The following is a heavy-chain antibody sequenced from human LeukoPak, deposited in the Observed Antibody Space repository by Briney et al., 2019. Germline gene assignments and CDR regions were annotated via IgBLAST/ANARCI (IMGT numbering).Heavy chain of an antibody. CDR2: INHSGTT. D-gene: IGHD3-9*01. J-gene: IGHJ6*02. Sequence: PSETLSLTCTVSGGSISSSSYYWTWIRQPPGKGLEWIGEINHSGTTNYNPSLKSRVTISLDTTKNQFSLRLSSVTAADTALYYCAVPSQSLDWFHSVYYYGLDVWGQGTTVTVSS. V-gene: IGHV4-39*07. CDR3: AVPSQSLDWFHSVYYYGLDV. CDR1: GGSISSSSYY.